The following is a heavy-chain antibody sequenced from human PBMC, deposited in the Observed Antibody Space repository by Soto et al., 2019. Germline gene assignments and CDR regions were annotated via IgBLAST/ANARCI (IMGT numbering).Heavy chain of an antibody. Sequence: SETLSLTCTISVDSISSYYWSWIRQPPGKGLEWIGYISHSGNTNYNPSVKSRVTLSVDTPKNQFSLRLSSVTTADTAVYYCAGLRGYAGSPIDYWGQGTLVTVSS. D-gene: IGHD2-15*01. CDR3: AGLRGYAGSPIDY. CDR1: VDSISSYY. V-gene: IGHV4-59*01. J-gene: IGHJ4*02. CDR2: ISHSGNT.